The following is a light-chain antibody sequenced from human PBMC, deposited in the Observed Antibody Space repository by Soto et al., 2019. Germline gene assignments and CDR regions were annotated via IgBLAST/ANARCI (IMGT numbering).Light chain of an antibody. CDR1: QSVSYN. Sequence: EIVMTQSPATLSVSPGETATLSCRASQSVSYNLAWYQQKPGQGPKLLIYGAFTRPTGIPARFSGSGSGTEFTTIISSLQPEDFSVYYCQQYKNWPPLTFGGGTKVEIK. V-gene: IGKV3-15*01. CDR2: GAF. J-gene: IGKJ4*01. CDR3: QQYKNWPPLT.